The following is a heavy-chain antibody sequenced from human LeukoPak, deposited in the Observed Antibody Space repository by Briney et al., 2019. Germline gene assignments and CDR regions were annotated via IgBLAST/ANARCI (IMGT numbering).Heavy chain of an antibody. V-gene: IGHV4-39*01. CDR1: GGSIRSSYYY. D-gene: IGHD6-13*01. CDR2: IYDSGST. J-gene: IGHJ5*02. CDR3: ARGRRYSSSWGFDP. Sequence: SETLSLTCTVSGGSIRSSYYYWGWIRQSPGKGLEWIGSIYDSGSTYYNPSLKSRVTISVDTSKNQFSLKLNSVTAADTAVYYCARGRRYSSSWGFDPWGQGTLVTVSS.